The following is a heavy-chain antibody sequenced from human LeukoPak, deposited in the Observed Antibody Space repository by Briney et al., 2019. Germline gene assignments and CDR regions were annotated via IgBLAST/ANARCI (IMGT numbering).Heavy chain of an antibody. CDR3: AKRDLDY. V-gene: IGHV3-30*18. CDR1: GFTFSSYD. J-gene: IGHJ4*02. Sequence: TGGSLRLSCAASGFTFSSYDMHWVRQAPGKGLEWVAVISYDGSNKYYADSVKGRFTISRDNSKNTLYLQMNSLRAEDTAVYYCAKRDLDYWGQGTLVTVSS. CDR2: ISYDGSNK.